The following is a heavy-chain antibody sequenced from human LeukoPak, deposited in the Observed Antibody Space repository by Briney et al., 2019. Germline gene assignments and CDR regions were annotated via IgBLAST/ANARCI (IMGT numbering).Heavy chain of an antibody. Sequence: ASVKVSCKASGYTFTSYDINWVRQATGQGLEWMGWMNPNSGNTGYAQKFQGRVTMTRNTSINTAYMELSSLRSEDTAVYYCARVTTVTTKNLGYGGQGTLVTVSS. J-gene: IGHJ4*02. CDR3: ARVTTVTTKNLGY. CDR1: GYTFTSYD. V-gene: IGHV1-8*01. D-gene: IGHD4-11*01. CDR2: MNPNSGNT.